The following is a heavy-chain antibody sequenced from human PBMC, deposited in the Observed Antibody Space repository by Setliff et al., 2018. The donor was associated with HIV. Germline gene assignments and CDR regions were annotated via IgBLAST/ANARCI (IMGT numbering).Heavy chain of an antibody. CDR2: IHYNDGKT. Sequence: SETLSLTCTVSGDSITNSMHYWSWIRQPPGKGLEFIGSIHYNDGKTYYNAALRSRVTISADTSKNQFSLKLNSVTAADTAVYYCASLIYYYDSSRVLREEGFDPWGQGTLVTVSS. D-gene: IGHD3-22*01. CDR3: ASLIYYYDSSRVLREEGFDP. V-gene: IGHV4-39*01. CDR1: GDSITNSMHY. J-gene: IGHJ5*02.